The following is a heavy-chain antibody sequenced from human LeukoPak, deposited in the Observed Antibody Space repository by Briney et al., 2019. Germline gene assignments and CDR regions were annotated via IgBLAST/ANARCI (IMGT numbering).Heavy chain of an antibody. D-gene: IGHD2-21*01. CDR1: GYTFTGYY. Sequence: ASVKVSCKASGYTFTGYYMHWVRQAPGQGLEWMGWINPNSGGTNYAQKFQGRVTMTRDTSISTAYMELSRLRSDDTAVYYCATDLNCGGDCPYYYHYMDVWGKGTTVTVSS. V-gene: IGHV1-2*02. CDR3: ATDLNCGGDCPYYYHYMDV. CDR2: INPNSGGT. J-gene: IGHJ6*03.